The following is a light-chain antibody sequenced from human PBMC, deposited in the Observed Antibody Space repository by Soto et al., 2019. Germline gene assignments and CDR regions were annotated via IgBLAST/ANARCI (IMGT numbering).Light chain of an antibody. CDR3: QQRSNWPPTWT. CDR1: QSVSSY. V-gene: IGKV3-11*01. J-gene: IGKJ1*01. CDR2: DAS. Sequence: EIVLTQSPATLSFSPGERATLSCRASQSVSSYLAWYQQKPGQAPRLLIYDASNRATGIPARFSGSGSGTDFTLTISSLEPEDFAVYYCQQRSNWPPTWTLGQGTKVDIK.